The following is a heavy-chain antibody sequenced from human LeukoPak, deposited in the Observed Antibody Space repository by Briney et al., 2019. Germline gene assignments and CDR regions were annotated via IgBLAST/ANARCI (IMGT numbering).Heavy chain of an antibody. J-gene: IGHJ4*02. CDR3: ARFQGDGPFDY. V-gene: IGHV4-59*01. D-gene: IGHD5-24*01. CDR1: GGSISSYY. CDR2: IYYSGST. Sequence: SETLSLTCAVSGGSISSYYWSWIRQPPGKGLEWIGYIYYSGSTNYNPSLKSRVTISVDTSKNQFSLKLSSVTAADTAVYYCARFQGDGPFDYWGQGTLVTVSS.